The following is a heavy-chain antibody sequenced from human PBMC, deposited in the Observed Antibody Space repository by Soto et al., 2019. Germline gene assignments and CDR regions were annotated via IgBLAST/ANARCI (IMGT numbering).Heavy chain of an antibody. D-gene: IGHD6-13*01. J-gene: IGHJ6*02. Sequence: PGGSLRLSCAASGFTFNSYSVNWVRQAPGRGLEWVSSISSSSRYIYYADSLKGRFTVSRDNAKNSLYLQMDSLRAEDTAVYYCARDQEAGSFFPYYYGMDVWGQGTTVTVSS. CDR3: ARDQEAGSFFPYYYGMDV. CDR2: ISSSSRYI. CDR1: GFTFNSYS. V-gene: IGHV3-21*01.